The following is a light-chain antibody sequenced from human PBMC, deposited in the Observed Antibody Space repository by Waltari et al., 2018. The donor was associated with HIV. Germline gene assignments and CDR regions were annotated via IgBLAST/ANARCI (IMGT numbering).Light chain of an antibody. J-gene: IGLJ3*02. Sequence: HLVLTQSPSASASLGASVRLTCPLSSGHSPYAIARHQQQPETGPRFLMKINSDGSHNKGDGVPDRFSGSSSGAERYLTITSRQSDDEADYYCQTWGTGIQVFGGGTKLTVL. CDR1: SGHSPYA. V-gene: IGLV4-69*01. CDR2: INSDGSH. CDR3: QTWGTGIQV.